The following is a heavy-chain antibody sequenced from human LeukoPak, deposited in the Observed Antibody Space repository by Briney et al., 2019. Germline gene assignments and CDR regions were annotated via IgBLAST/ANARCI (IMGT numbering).Heavy chain of an antibody. J-gene: IGHJ4*02. D-gene: IGHD4-17*01. CDR2: IRLDAVNK. Sequence: GRSLRLSCPLSGVTFSHYGMHSVRQAPGKWLEWLTFIRLDAVNKYYADSVKGRFTVSRDNSKNTLYLQMNSLRDDDTAVYYCATSDYGDHGFDSWGQGTLVTVSS. CDR3: ATSDYGDHGFDS. CDR1: GVTFSHYG. V-gene: IGHV3-30*02.